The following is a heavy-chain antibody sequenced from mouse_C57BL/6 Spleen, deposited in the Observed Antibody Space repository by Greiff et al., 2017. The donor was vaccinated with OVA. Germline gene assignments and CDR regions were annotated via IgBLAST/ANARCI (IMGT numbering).Heavy chain of an antibody. V-gene: IGHV5-4*01. CDR2: ISDGGSYT. D-gene: IGHD2-1*01. CDR1: GFTFSSYA. Sequence: EVQGVESGGGLVKPGGSLKLSCAASGFTFSSYAMSWVRQTPEKRLEWVATISDGGSYTYYPDNVKGRFTISRDNAKNNLYLQMSHLKSEDTAMYYCAREPYGNTGAWFAYWGQGTVVTVSA. J-gene: IGHJ3*01. CDR3: AREPYGNTGAWFAY.